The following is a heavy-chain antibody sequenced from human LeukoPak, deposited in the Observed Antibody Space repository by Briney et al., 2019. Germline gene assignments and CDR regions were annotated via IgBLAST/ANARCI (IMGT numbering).Heavy chain of an antibody. CDR3: TRGDRGYAESLY. J-gene: IGHJ4*02. Sequence: PGGSLRLSCTVSGFSFREHWMSWVRQAPGKGLEWVGNIKEDGNEDYYVDSVEGRFVIFRDNAKTSLYLQMHSLRAEDTAVYYCTRGDRGYAESLYWGRGTLVTVSS. D-gene: IGHD5-12*01. V-gene: IGHV3-7*02. CDR1: GFSFREHW. CDR2: IKEDGNED.